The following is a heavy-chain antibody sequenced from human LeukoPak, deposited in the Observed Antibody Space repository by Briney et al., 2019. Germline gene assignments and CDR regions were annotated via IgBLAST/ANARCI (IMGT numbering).Heavy chain of an antibody. CDR2: IIPILGIA. Sequence: SVKVSCKASGGTFSSYAISWVRQAPGQGLEWMGRIIPILGIANYAQKFQGRVTITADKSTSTAYMELSSLRSDDTAVYYCARDREDIVVVPAAMHYWGQGTLVTVSS. D-gene: IGHD2-2*01. J-gene: IGHJ4*02. CDR1: GGTFSSYA. V-gene: IGHV1-69*04. CDR3: ARDREDIVVVPAAMHY.